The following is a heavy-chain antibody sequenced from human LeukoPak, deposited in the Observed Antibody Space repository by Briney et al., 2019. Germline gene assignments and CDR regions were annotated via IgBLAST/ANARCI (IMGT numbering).Heavy chain of an antibody. CDR3: ARDLSRRSSGYYYVGDAFDI. V-gene: IGHV3-21*01. Sequence: SGXSLRLSCAASGFTFSSYSMNWVGQAPGKGLEWVSSISSSSFHIYYSHSFKAPSTISRAHAINSLYLQMTSLRAEDTAVYYCARDLSRRSSGYYYVGDAFDIWGQGTMVTVSS. CDR2: ISSSSFHI. J-gene: IGHJ3*02. CDR1: GFTFSSYS. D-gene: IGHD3-22*01.